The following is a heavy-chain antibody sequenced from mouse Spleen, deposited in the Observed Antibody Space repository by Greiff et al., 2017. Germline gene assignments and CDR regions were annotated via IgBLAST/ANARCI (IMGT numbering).Heavy chain of an antibody. CDR3: ARRYDYDEGYYFDY. CDR2: INPGSGGT. J-gene: IGHJ2*01. Sequence: VQRVESGAELVRPGTSVKVSCKASGYAFTNYLIEWVKQRPGQGLEWIGVINPGSGGTNYNEKFKGKATLTADKSSSTAYMQLSSLTSEDSAVYFCARRYDYDEGYYFDYWGQGTTLTVSS. D-gene: IGHD2-4*01. CDR1: GYAFTNYL. V-gene: IGHV1-54*01.